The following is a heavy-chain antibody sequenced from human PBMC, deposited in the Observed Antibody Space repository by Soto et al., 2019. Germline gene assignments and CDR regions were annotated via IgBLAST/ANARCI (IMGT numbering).Heavy chain of an antibody. CDR3: ARAVAVPADFDY. V-gene: IGHV1-3*05. D-gene: IGHD6-19*01. Sequence: QVQLVQSGAEEKKPGASVKVSWMASGYTFTDDSMHWVRQAPGQRLEWMGWINAGNGNTKYSQKFQGRVTITRDTSASTAYMELSSLRSQDTAVYYCARAVAVPADFDYWGQGTLVTVSS. CDR2: INAGNGNT. CDR1: GYTFTDDS. J-gene: IGHJ4*02.